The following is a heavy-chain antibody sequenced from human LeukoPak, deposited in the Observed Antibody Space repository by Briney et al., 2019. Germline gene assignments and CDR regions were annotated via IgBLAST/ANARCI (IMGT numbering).Heavy chain of an antibody. CDR1: AHTFNDNA. Sequence: GGSLRLSCAASAHTFNDNAMHWARHAPGKGLEWVSGISWNSGRIGYADSVKGRFTISRDNAKNSLYLQMNSLRTEDTAFYYCAKVATYDILTGSFDYWGQGTLVTVSS. D-gene: IGHD3-9*01. CDR3: AKVATYDILTGSFDY. V-gene: IGHV3-9*01. J-gene: IGHJ4*02. CDR2: ISWNSGRI.